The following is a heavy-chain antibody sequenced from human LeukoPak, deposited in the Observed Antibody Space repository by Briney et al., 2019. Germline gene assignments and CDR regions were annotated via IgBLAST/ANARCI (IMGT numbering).Heavy chain of an antibody. V-gene: IGHV3-30*19. J-gene: IGHJ5*02. D-gene: IGHD1-26*01. CDR2: ISYGGSNK. CDR1: GFPFSRYG. Sequence: GSLRLSCATSGFPFSRYGMHWVRQAPGKGLEWVAVISYGGSNKYYADSVKGRFTISRDNSKNTLYLQMNSLRAEDTALYYCARGGIDSGSYYWFDPWGQGTLVTVSS. CDR3: ARGGIDSGSYYWFDP.